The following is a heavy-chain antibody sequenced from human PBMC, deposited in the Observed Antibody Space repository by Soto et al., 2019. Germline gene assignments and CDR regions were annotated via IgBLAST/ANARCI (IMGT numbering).Heavy chain of an antibody. J-gene: IGHJ5*01. CDR3: VRLVGNSWLDF. V-gene: IGHV6-1*01. Sequence: SQTLSLTCAISGDSGSSSSVTWNWIRQSPSRGLEWLGRTYYRSKWYNDYAESVKSRMTINPDTSKNQFSLHLNSVTPEDTAVYYCVRLVGNSWLDFWGQGTLVTVSS. CDR2: TYYRSKWYN. CDR1: GDSGSSSSVT. D-gene: IGHD2-2*01.